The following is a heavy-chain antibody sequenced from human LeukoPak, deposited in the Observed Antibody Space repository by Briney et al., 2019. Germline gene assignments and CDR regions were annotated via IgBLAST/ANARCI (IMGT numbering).Heavy chain of an antibody. CDR3: AKVSFTSGYTYGYDY. J-gene: IGHJ4*02. Sequence: GGSLRLSCAAPGFTFDNYAMSWVRQAPGKGLECVSSISGSGGATFYADSMKGRFTISRDNPKNTLYLQMNSLRAEDTAVYYCAKVSFTSGYTYGYDYWGQGTLVTVSS. V-gene: IGHV3-23*01. CDR2: ISGSGGAT. D-gene: IGHD5-18*01. CDR1: GFTFDNYA.